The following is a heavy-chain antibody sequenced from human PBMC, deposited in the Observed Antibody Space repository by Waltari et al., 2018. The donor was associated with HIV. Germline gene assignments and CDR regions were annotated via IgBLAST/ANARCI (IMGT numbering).Heavy chain of an antibody. Sequence: QAQLQPWGPGLLKPSEALSLTCAVHGASFNDYHWTWIRPSPGQHREWMGEVGPGGDVNVLPSRGRRRPLSTDASKNQFSLTLTSVAATDTAVYFCARGLQMTSYASGNWLWEQMLSRYFFDLWGQGTRV. CDR2: VGPGGDV. CDR1: GASFNDYH. V-gene: IGHV4-34*01. D-gene: IGHD1-26*01. CDR3: ARGLQMTSYASGNWLWEQMLSRYFFDL. J-gene: IGHJ4*02.